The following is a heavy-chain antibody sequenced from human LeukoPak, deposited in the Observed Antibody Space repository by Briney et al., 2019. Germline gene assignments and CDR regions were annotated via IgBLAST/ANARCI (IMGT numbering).Heavy chain of an antibody. Sequence: VGSLRLSCAASGFTLSSNYMSWVRQGPGKGLEWVSVIYSGGSTYYADSVKGRFTISRDNSKNTLYLQMNSLRAEDTAVYYCARESADYGDYGFDYWGQGTLVTVSS. J-gene: IGHJ4*02. CDR3: ARESADYGDYGFDY. D-gene: IGHD4-17*01. CDR2: IYSGGST. CDR1: GFTLSSNY. V-gene: IGHV3-53*01.